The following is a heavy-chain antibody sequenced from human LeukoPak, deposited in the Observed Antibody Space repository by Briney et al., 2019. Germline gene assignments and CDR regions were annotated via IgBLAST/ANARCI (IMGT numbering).Heavy chain of an antibody. CDR3: ARDRGALADYYFDY. Sequence: AGGSLRLSCAASGFTVSSNYMTWVRQAPGKGLEWVSVIYTGGTTYYADSVKGRFTISRDNSKNMLYLQMNSLRADDTAVYYCARDRGALADYYFDYWGQGTLVTVSS. J-gene: IGHJ4*02. D-gene: IGHD6-19*01. CDR2: IYTGGTT. CDR1: GFTVSSNY. V-gene: IGHV3-66*01.